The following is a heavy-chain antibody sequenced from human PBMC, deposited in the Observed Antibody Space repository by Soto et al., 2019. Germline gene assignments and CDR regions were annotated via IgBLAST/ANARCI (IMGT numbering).Heavy chain of an antibody. D-gene: IGHD3-9*01. Sequence: GGSLRLSCAASGFTFSSYAMSWVRQAPGKGLEWVSGISGPGGSTYYADSVKGRFTVTRDTSKNTLSLQMNSLSAEDTAVYYCAKDSRITISGFDYWGQGTLVTVSS. V-gene: IGHV3-23*01. J-gene: IGHJ4*02. CDR1: GFTFSSYA. CDR2: ISGPGGST. CDR3: AKDSRITISGFDY.